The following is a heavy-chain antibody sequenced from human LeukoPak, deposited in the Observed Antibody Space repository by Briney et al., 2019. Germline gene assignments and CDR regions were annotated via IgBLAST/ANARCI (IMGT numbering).Heavy chain of an antibody. V-gene: IGHV3-53*05. Sequence: GGSLRLSCAASGFTVSSDYMSWVRQAPGKGLEWVSVISSGGSTYYADSVKGRFTISRDKSKNTVYLQMNSLRFEDTAMYYCARNWFDPWGQGTLVTVSS. CDR2: ISSGGST. CDR3: ARNWFDP. J-gene: IGHJ5*02. CDR1: GFTVSSDY.